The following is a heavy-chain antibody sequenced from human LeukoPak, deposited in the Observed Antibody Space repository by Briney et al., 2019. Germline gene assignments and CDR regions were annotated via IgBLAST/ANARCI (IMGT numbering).Heavy chain of an antibody. Sequence: PGGSLRLSCAASGFTFSNFAIRWVRQVPGKGLEWVSSIDGSGDKTHYPDSVRGRFTVSRDNSKNTLYLQMNSLRVEDSATYFCAKLQFNWGPIDYWGQGTPVIVSS. V-gene: IGHV3-23*01. J-gene: IGHJ4*02. CDR3: AKLQFNWGPIDY. D-gene: IGHD7-27*01. CDR2: IDGSGDKT. CDR1: GFTFSNFA.